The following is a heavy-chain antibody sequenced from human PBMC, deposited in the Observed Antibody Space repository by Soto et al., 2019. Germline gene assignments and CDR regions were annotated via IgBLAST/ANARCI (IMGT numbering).Heavy chain of an antibody. CDR1: GGSISSGDYY. Sequence: QVQLQESGPGLVKPSQTLSLTCTVSGGSISSGDYYWSWIRQPPRKGLEWIGYIYYSGSTYYNPSLKSRVTISVDTSKNQFSLKLSSVTAADTAVYYCARARDGAWWLTTHYFDYWGQGTLVTVSS. CDR2: IYYSGST. CDR3: ARARDGAWWLTTHYFDY. D-gene: IGHD6-19*01. V-gene: IGHV4-30-4*01. J-gene: IGHJ4*02.